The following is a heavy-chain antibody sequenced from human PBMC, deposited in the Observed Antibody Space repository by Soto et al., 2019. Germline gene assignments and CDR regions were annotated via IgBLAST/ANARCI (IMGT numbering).Heavy chain of an antibody. V-gene: IGHV5-51*01. Sequence: GESLKISCQGSGYRFSTYWIHWLRQLPGKGLESVGIIYPADSDTRYSPSFQGQVTISADKTISTTYLQWSSLEASDTAMYFCARRYIAAPATAFDLWGQGTPVTVSS. J-gene: IGHJ4*02. D-gene: IGHD6-13*01. CDR3: ARRYIAAPATAFDL. CDR2: IYPADSDT. CDR1: GYRFSTYW.